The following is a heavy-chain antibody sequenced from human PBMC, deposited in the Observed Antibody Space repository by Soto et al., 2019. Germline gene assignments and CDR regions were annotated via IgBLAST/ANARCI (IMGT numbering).Heavy chain of an antibody. J-gene: IGHJ4*02. Sequence: SETLSLTCTVSGGSISSGGYYWSWIRQHPGKGLEWIGYIYYSGSTYYNPSLKSRVTISVDTSKNQFSLKLSSVTAADTAVYYCARSIVDYDSSGYYSDYWGQGTLVTVSP. CDR1: GGSISSGGYY. V-gene: IGHV4-31*03. CDR2: IYYSGST. CDR3: ARSIVDYDSSGYYSDY. D-gene: IGHD3-22*01.